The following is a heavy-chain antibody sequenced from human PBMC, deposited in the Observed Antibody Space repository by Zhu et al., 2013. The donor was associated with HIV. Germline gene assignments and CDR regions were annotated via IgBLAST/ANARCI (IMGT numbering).Heavy chain of an antibody. J-gene: IGHJ6*02. CDR1: RTFSSQA. V-gene: IGHV1-69*01. CDR3: AIAQESTRWEDFIFYYFGMDV. CDR2: SYLSFLE. D-gene: IGHD3-3*01. Sequence: QVRAVQSGAEGERSLGSPVEGLLQGFWRTFSSQAVSWVRQAPGQGLEWMEGSYLSFLEQATHRSSRTDSRFSADESTSTVYMDLTRLRSDDTAVYYCAIAQESTRWEDFIFYYFGMDVWGQGTTVIVS.